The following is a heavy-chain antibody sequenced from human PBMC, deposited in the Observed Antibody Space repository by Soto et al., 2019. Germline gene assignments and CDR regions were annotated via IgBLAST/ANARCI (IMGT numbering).Heavy chain of an antibody. V-gene: IGHV3-48*03. CDR3: LRDNMRAASAASLDY. J-gene: IGHJ4*02. CDR1: GFALSTYE. Sequence: EMQLAASGGGRVQPGGSLRLSFNASGFALSTYEIHWVRHAPGKGLEWISYISVSGNIRKYADSVDGRFSISRDNVDNSIQLHLNSLSADATAVYYFLRDNMRAASAASLDYWGQGTLVIVSS. D-gene: IGHD2-2*01. CDR2: ISVSGNIR.